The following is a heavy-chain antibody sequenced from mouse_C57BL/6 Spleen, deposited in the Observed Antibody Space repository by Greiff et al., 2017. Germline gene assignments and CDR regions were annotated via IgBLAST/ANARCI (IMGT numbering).Heavy chain of an antibody. D-gene: IGHD3-2*02. CDR1: GFTFSDYG. J-gene: IGHJ3*01. CDR3: ARPQDSSGYWFAY. V-gene: IGHV5-15*01. CDR2: ISNLAYSI. Sequence: EVKLQESGGGLVQPGGSLKLSCAASGFTFSDYGMAWVRQAPRTGPEWVAFISNLAYSIYYADTVTGRFPISRENAKNTLYLEMSSLRSEDTAMYYCARPQDSSGYWFAYWGQGTLVTVSA.